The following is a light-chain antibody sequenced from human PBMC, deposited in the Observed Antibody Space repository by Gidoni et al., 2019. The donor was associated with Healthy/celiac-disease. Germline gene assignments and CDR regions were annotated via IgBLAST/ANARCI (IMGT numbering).Light chain of an antibody. V-gene: IGKV1-5*03. CDR3: QQYNSYSLT. CDR2: KAS. CDR1: QTISNW. Sequence: DIQMTQSPSTLSASVGDRVTITCRASQTISNWLAWYQQKPGNAPKVLIYKASSLEGGVPSRFSGSGSGTEFTLTISSLQPDDFATYSCQQYNSYSLTFGQGTRLEIK. J-gene: IGKJ5*01.